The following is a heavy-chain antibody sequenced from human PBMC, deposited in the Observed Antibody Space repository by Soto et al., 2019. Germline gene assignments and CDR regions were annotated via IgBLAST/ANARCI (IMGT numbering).Heavy chain of an antibody. V-gene: IGHV1-18*01. D-gene: IGHD6-19*01. CDR2: TSAYNGNT. J-gene: IGHJ4*02. CDR3: ARNPSGDSSGWYYRFDY. Sequence: QVQLVQSGAEVKKPGASVKVSCKASGYTFTSYGISWVRQAPGQGLEWMGWTSAYNGNTNYAQKLQGRVTMTTDTSTSTAYMELRSLRSDDTAVYYCARNPSGDSSGWYYRFDYWGQGTLVTVSS. CDR1: GYTFTSYG.